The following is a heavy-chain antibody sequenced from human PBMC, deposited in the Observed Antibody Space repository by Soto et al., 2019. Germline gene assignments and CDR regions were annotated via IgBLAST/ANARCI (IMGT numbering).Heavy chain of an antibody. V-gene: IGHV1-18*01. J-gene: IGHJ4*02. CDR3: TRSPSDYGDDGLSLGY. D-gene: IGHD4-17*01. CDR2: ISAYNGNT. Sequence: QVQLVQSGAEVKKPGASVKVSCKASGYTFSGYGINWVRQAPGQGLEWMGWISAYNGNTKYAQKFQGRVTMTTDTSTSTAHMKLRSLRSDDTVVYFLTRSPSDYGDDGLSLGYWCQGTVVSVPS. CDR1: GYTFSGYG.